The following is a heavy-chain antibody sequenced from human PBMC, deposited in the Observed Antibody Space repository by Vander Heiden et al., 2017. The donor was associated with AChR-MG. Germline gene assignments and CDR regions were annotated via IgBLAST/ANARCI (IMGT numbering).Heavy chain of an antibody. D-gene: IGHD6-6*01. V-gene: IGHV1-69*06. Sequence: QVLLVQSGAEVKKPGSSLKVSCKASGAPFNTFLTTWVPQAPGHGLEWMGGIIPTFDTPNYAQKVQGRVSITADKSTATAYMELSSLTSEDTAIYYCASLSATSSSHFDSWGQGTLVTVSS. CDR2: IIPTFDTP. CDR3: ASLSATSSSHFDS. J-gene: IGHJ4*02. CDR1: GAPFNTFL.